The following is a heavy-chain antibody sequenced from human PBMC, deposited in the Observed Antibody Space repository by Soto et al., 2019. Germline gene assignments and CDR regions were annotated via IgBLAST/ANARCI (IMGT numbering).Heavy chain of an antibody. CDR3: ASTQFLIIVARGNY. CDR1: GGTFSSYT. J-gene: IGHJ4*02. CDR2: IIPILGIA. D-gene: IGHD3-22*01. Sequence: ASVKVSCKASGGTFSSYTISWVRQAPGRGLEWMGRIIPILGIANYAQKFQGRVTITADNSKNTLYLQMNNLRPEDTAVYYCASTQFLIIVARGNYWGQGTLVTVSS. V-gene: IGHV1-69*02.